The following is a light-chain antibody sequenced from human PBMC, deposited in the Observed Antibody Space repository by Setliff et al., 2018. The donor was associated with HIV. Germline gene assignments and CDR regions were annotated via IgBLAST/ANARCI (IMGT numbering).Light chain of an antibody. Sequence: QSALTQPPSASGSPGQSVTISCTGTSSDVGAYYSVSWYQQHPGKAPKLIIYEVSKRPSGVPDRFSGSESGNTASLTIFGLQAEDEADYYCSSYTNSNSYVFGTGTK. V-gene: IGLV2-8*01. J-gene: IGLJ1*01. CDR1: SSDVGAYYS. CDR3: SSYTNSNSYV. CDR2: EVS.